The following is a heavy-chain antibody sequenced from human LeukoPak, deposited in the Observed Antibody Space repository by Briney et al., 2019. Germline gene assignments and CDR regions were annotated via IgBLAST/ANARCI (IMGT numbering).Heavy chain of an antibody. D-gene: IGHD3-16*01. Sequence: SETLSLTCTVSRGSIRRYYWSWIRQPAGKGLEWLGRIDSIGTTNYRPSLKRRVTISVEPSKSQLSLKLTSVSPADTAVYFCASVGPWGLRDYFDYWGQGMLVTVSS. CDR2: IDSIGTT. V-gene: IGHV4-4*07. J-gene: IGHJ4*02. CDR1: RGSIRRYY. CDR3: ASVGPWGLRDYFDY.